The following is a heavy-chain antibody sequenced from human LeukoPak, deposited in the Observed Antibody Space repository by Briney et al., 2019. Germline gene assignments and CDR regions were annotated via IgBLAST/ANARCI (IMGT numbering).Heavy chain of an antibody. J-gene: IGHJ6*04. V-gene: IGHV4-34*01. CDR2: INHGGST. CDR1: GGSFSGYY. CDR3: ARDRLLWFGGSYYYGMDV. D-gene: IGHD3-10*01. Sequence: SETLSLTCAVYGGSFSGYYWSWIRQPPGKGLEWIGEINHGGSTNYNPSLKSRVTISVDTSKNQFSLKLSSVTAADTAVYYCARDRLLWFGGSYYYGMDVWGKGTTVTVSS.